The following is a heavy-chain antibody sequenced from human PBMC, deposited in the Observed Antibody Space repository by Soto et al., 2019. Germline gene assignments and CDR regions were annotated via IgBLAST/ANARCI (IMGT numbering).Heavy chain of an antibody. CDR3: ASGIQLWLRRINNGYSG. CDR2: IIPMFGTA. Sequence: QVPLVQSGAEVKQPESSVKVSCKAPGGTFSTYAISCVRRAPGQGLEWMGGIIPMFGTANYAQRFQDRVTITADESTNTVYMELSSLRSEDTAVYFCASGIQLWLRRINNGYSGWGQGTLVTVSS. D-gene: IGHD5-18*01. CDR1: GGTFSTYA. V-gene: IGHV1-69*12. J-gene: IGHJ4*02.